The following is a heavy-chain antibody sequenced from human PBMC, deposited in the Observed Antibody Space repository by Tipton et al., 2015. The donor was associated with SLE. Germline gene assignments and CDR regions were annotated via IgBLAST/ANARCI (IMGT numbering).Heavy chain of an antibody. J-gene: IGHJ2*01. Sequence: TLSLTCAVFGGSISSSHWWSWVRQSPGEGLEWIGEIYYSGSTNYNPSIRSLVTISADRSKNKFSLKLSSLTAADTAVYYCASHLNWRSWYIDLWGRGSLVTFSS. CDR3: ASHLNWRSWYIDL. CDR1: GGSISSSHW. V-gene: IGHV4-4*02. D-gene: IGHD1-1*01. CDR2: IYYSGST.